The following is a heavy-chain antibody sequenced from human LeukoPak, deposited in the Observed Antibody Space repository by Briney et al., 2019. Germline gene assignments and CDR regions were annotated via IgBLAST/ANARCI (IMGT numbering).Heavy chain of an antibody. Sequence: PGGSLRLSCAGSGFTFNSYAMNWVRQVPGKGLEWVSTISASGASTFYADSVKGRFTISRDNSKNTVSLQVNSLRVEDTAIYYCAKTYRDYFDSWGLGTLVTVSS. J-gene: IGHJ4*02. CDR3: AKTYRDYFDS. V-gene: IGHV3-23*01. CDR2: ISASGAST. CDR1: GFTFNSYA. D-gene: IGHD5-18*01.